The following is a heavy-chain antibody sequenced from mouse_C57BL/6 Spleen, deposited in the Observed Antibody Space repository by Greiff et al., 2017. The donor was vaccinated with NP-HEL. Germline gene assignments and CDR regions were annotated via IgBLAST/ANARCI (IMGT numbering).Heavy chain of an antibody. D-gene: IGHD2-4*01. CDR3: ARSNGNDYDVWDYFDY. CDR1: GYTFTSYW. CDR2: IDPSDSET. J-gene: IGHJ2*01. Sequence: QVQLQQPGAELVRPGSSVKLSCKASGYTFTSYWMHWVKQRPIQGLEWIGNIDPSDSETHYNQKFKDKATLTVDKSSSTAYMQLSSLTSEDSAGYYCARSNGNDYDVWDYFDYWGQGTTLTVSS. V-gene: IGHV1-52*01.